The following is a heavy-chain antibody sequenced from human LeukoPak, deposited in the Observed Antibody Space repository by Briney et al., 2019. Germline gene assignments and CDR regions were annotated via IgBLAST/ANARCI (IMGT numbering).Heavy chain of an antibody. CDR1: GFTFSSFN. CDR3: ERGIYGAPVAFDS. V-gene: IGHV3-74*03. D-gene: IGHD4-17*01. J-gene: IGHJ4*02. Sequence: PGGTLRLSCAASGFTFSSFNMHWVRHAPGKGLVWVSRLKSDGSTAMYADSVQGRFTISRDNARNTVHLLMSSLTVEDTGVYYCERGIYGAPVAFDSWGRGALVTVSS. CDR2: LKSDGSTA.